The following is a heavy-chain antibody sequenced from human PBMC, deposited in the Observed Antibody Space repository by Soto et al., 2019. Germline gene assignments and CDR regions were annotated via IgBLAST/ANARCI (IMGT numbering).Heavy chain of an antibody. V-gene: IGHV4-59*12. CDR3: ARGHWIDAYGAGAYFEY. CDR2: IYYSGST. CDR1: GGSISSYY. Sequence: SETLSLTCTVSGGSISSYYWIWIRQPPGKGLEWIGYIYYSGSTNYNPSLKSRVTISVDTSKNTLYLQMNSLRAEDTAVFYCARGHWIDAYGAGAYFEYWGQGTQVTVSS. D-gene: IGHD1-1*01. J-gene: IGHJ4*02.